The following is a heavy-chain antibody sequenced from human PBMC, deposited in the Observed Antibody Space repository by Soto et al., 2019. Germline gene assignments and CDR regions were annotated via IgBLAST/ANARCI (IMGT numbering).Heavy chain of an antibody. CDR2: IYYSGST. D-gene: IGHD2-2*01. CDR1: GGSISSSSYY. CDR3: ARLGRDCSSTSCYYRFDY. V-gene: IGHV4-39*01. J-gene: IGHJ4*02. Sequence: SETLSLTCTVSGGSISSSSYYWGWIRQPPGKGLEWIGSIYYSGSTYYNPSLKSRVTISVDTSKNQFSLKLSSVTAADTAVYYCARLGRDCSSTSCYYRFDYWGQGTLVTVSS.